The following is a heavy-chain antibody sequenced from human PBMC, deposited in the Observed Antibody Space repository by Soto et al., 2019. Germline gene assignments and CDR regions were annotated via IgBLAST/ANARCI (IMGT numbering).Heavy chain of an antibody. V-gene: IGHV1-69*06. J-gene: IGHJ2*01. CDR1: GSTFSNYA. D-gene: IGHD3-10*01. CDR2: IIPIFGSP. CDR3: ARGEGFNWYFDL. Sequence: QVQLVQYGADVKEPGSSVKVSCKGSGSTFSNYAISWVRQAPGQGLEWMGGIIPIFGSPYYAHNFQGRVTITADNSASTAILELRRLRTEETAVYYCARGEGFNWYFDLLCRGTLGTVSS.